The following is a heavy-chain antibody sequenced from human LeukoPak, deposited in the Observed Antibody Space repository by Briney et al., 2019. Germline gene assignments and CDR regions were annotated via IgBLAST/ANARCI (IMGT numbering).Heavy chain of an antibody. V-gene: IGHV1-18*01. CDR3: ARHTLYGSGSYYVYYFDY. D-gene: IGHD3-10*01. J-gene: IGHJ4*02. Sequence: ASVKVSCKASGYTFTSYGISWVRQAPGQGLEWMGWISSYNGNTNYAQKLQGRVTMTTDTSTSAAYMELRSLRSDDTAVYYCARHTLYGSGSYYVYYFDYWGQGTLVTVSS. CDR2: ISSYNGNT. CDR1: GYTFTSYG.